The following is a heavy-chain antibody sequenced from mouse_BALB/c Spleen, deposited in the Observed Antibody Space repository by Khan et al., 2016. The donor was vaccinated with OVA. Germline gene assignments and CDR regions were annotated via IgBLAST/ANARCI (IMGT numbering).Heavy chain of an antibody. CDR2: INTYTGEP. Sequence: QTLTVQFGLELKKPGATVKISSKALGYTFTKNGMNWVKQAPGKGLKRMGWINTYTGEPTYVDDFKGRIASSLETSASTAYLQINSLKNEDTATDFCARGGYSGTINYWGQGTTVTVSS. V-gene: IGHV9-3-1*01. D-gene: IGHD2-12*01. J-gene: IGHJ4*01. CDR3: ARGGYSGTINY. CDR1: GYTFTKNG.